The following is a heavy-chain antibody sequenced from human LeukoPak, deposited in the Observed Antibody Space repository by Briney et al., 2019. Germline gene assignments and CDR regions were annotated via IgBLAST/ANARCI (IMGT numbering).Heavy chain of an antibody. D-gene: IGHD3-22*01. J-gene: IGHJ5*02. CDR2: INAGNGNT. CDR1: GYTFTSYA. V-gene: IGHV1-3*01. Sequence: ASVKVSCKASGYTFTSYAMHWVRQAPGQRLEWMGWINAGNGNTKYSQKFQGRVTITRDTSASTAYMELSSLRSEDTAVYYCARVGDRALYYDSSGYPGWFDPWGQGTLVTVSS. CDR3: ARVGDRALYYDSSGYPGWFDP.